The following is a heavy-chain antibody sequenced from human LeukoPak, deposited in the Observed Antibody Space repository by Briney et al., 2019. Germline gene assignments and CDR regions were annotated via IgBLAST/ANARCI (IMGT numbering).Heavy chain of an antibody. V-gene: IGHV1-8*01. CDR2: MNPNSGNT. Sequence: GASVKVSCKASGYTFTSYDINWVRQATGQGLEWMGWMNPNSGNTGYAQKFQGRVTMTRNTSISTAYMELSSLRSEDTAVYYCARSVTIRNYYYYGMDVWGQGTTVTVSS. CDR3: ARSVTIRNYYYYGMDV. J-gene: IGHJ6*02. D-gene: IGHD4-11*01. CDR1: GYTFTSYD.